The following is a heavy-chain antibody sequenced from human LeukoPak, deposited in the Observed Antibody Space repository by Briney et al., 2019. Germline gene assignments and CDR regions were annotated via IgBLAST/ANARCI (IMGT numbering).Heavy chain of an antibody. V-gene: IGHV3-23*01. CDR2: ISGSGGST. Sequence: GGSLRLSCAASGFTFSSYAMSWVRQAPGKGLEWVSAISGSGGSTYYADSVKGRFTISRDNSKNTLYLQMNSLRAEDTAVYYCAKGGYCSGGSCYLSQEWFDPWGQGTLVTVSS. CDR3: AKGGYCSGGSCYLSQEWFDP. J-gene: IGHJ5*02. CDR1: GFTFSSYA. D-gene: IGHD2-15*01.